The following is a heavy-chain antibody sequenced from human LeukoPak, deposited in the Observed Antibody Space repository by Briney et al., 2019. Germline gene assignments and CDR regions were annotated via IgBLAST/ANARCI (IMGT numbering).Heavy chain of an antibody. V-gene: IGHV3-48*04. CDR1: GFTFSSYS. CDR3: ATSGSYFRYYFDH. Sequence: GGSLRLSCAASGFTFSSYSMNWVRQAPGKGLEWISYISSSSSTIYYADSVKGRFTISRDNAKNSLYLQMNSLRAEGTAVYYCATSGSYFRYYFDHWGQGTLVTVSS. J-gene: IGHJ4*02. D-gene: IGHD1-26*01. CDR2: ISSSSSTI.